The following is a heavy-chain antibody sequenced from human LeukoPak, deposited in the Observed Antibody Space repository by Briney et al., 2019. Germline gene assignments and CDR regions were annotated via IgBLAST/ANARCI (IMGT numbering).Heavy chain of an antibody. V-gene: IGHV3-11*04. CDR3: ARIDVVVVAATQGGY. Sequence: PGGSLRLSCAASGFTFSDYYMSWIRQAPGKGLEWISNIKGTGLTTYYADSVKGRFTISRDNAKNSLFLQMNSLRAEDTAVYYCARIDVVVVAATQGGYWGQGTLVTVSS. J-gene: IGHJ4*02. D-gene: IGHD2-15*01. CDR2: IKGTGLTT. CDR1: GFTFSDYY.